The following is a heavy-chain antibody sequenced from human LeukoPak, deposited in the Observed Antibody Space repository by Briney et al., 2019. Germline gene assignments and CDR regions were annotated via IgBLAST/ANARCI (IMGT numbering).Heavy chain of an antibody. CDR3: AKNARELPLYYYYYYMDV. Sequence: GGSLRLSCAASGFTFSRYWMNWVRQAPGKGLEWVAFIRYDGSNKYYADSVKGRFTISRDNSKNTLYLQMNSLRAEDTAVYYCAKNARELPLYYYYYYMDVWGKGTTVTISS. D-gene: IGHD1-26*01. CDR2: IRYDGSNK. V-gene: IGHV3-30*02. CDR1: GFTFSRYW. J-gene: IGHJ6*03.